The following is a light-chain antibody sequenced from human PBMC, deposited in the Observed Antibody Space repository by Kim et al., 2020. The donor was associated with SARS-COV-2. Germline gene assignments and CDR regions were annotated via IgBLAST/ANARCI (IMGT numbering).Light chain of an antibody. CDR2: VTG. CDR1: TGAVTSGHF. CDR3: LLSYSDSRV. V-gene: IGLV7-46*01. J-gene: IGLJ2*01. Sequence: PGGTLTLTCDYRTGAVTSGHFPYWFQQKPGQAPRTLIYVTGNRHSWTPARFSGSLLGGKAALTLSAAQAEDEADYYCLLSYSDSRVFGGGTQLTVL.